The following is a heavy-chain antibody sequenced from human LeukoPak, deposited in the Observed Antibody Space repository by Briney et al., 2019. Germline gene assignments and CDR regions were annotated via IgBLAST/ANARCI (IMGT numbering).Heavy chain of an antibody. D-gene: IGHD3-10*01. CDR1: GYTFTSYG. Sequence: GASVKVSCKASGYTFTSYGISWVRQAPGQGLEWMGWISAYNGNTNYAQKLQGRVTMTTDTSTSTAYMELRSLGSDDTAVYYCARDGEYGTGSYYRGCFDYWGQGTLVTVSS. V-gene: IGHV1-18*01. CDR3: ARDGEYGTGSYYRGCFDY. CDR2: ISAYNGNT. J-gene: IGHJ4*02.